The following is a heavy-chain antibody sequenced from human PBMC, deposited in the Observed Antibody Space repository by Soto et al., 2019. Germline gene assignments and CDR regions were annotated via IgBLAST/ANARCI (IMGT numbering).Heavy chain of an antibody. D-gene: IGHD1-1*01. CDR2: IYYSGST. V-gene: IGHV4-39*01. J-gene: IGHJ3*02. CDR3: ARRPGTTGTTPDGAFDI. CDR1: GGSISSSSYY. Sequence: QLQLQESGPGLVKPSETLSLTCTVSGGSISSSSYYWGWIRQPPGKGLEWIGSIYYSGSTYYNPXLKRRVTLSVXXSXNXXSMQLSSVTAADTAVYYCARRPGTTGTTPDGAFDIWGQGTMVTVSS.